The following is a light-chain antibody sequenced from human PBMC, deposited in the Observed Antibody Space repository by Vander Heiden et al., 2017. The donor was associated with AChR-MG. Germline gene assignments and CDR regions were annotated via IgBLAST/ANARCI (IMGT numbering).Light chain of an antibody. CDR2: DTS. CDR1: QSLSSSH. V-gene: IGKV3-20*01. Sequence: EIVLTQSPGTLSLSPGERATVSCRASQSLSSSHLAWYQQKPGQAPSLLIYDTSNRATGIPHRFSGSGSGTDFSLTISRLEPEDFAVYYCQQEDTSPETFGQGTKVEV. J-gene: IGKJ1*01. CDR3: QQEDTSPET.